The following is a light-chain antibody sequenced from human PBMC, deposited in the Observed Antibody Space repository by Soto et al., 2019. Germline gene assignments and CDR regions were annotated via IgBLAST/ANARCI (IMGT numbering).Light chain of an antibody. J-gene: IGKJ4*01. CDR2: KAS. CDR1: QTISSW. V-gene: IGKV1-5*03. Sequence: DSQMTQYPSSLSGSVGGRVTISCRASQTISSWLAWYQQKPGKAPKLLIYKASTLKSGVPSRFSGSGSGTEFTLTISSLQPDDFATYYCQQYNSYSPLTFGGGTKVDIK. CDR3: QQYNSYSPLT.